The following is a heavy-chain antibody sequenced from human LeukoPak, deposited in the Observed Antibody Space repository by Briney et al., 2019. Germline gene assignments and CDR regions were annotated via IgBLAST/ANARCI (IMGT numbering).Heavy chain of an antibody. D-gene: IGHD6-6*01. CDR3: ARALNRGSARLRYYYMDV. CDR1: IYTFTSYD. Sequence: ASVKVSCKASIYTFTSYDINWVRQATGQGLEWMGWMNLNSGNTGYAQKFQGRVTITRNTSISTAYMELSSLRSEDTAVYYCARALNRGSARLRYYYMDVWGKGTTVTVSS. V-gene: IGHV1-8*03. CDR2: MNLNSGNT. J-gene: IGHJ6*03.